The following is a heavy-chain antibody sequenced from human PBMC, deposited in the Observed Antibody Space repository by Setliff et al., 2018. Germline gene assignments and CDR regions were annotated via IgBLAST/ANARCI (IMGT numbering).Heavy chain of an antibody. D-gene: IGHD1-26*01. Sequence: GASVKVSCKTSGYTFISYGLSWMRQAPGQGLEWMGGINPNSGGTNYAQKFQGRVTMTRDTSISTAYIELSSLRSEDTAVYYCARSIVGATGGYFDYWGQGSLVTVSS. V-gene: IGHV1-2*02. CDR2: INPNSGGT. CDR3: ARSIVGATGGYFDY. CDR1: GYTFISYG. J-gene: IGHJ4*02.